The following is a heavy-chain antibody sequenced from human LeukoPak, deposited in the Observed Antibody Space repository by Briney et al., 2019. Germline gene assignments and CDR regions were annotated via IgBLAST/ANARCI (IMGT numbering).Heavy chain of an antibody. V-gene: IGHV4-59*01. CDR2: IYYSGST. D-gene: IGHD5-18*01. CDR3: ARDRGYSYGKNWFDP. J-gene: IGHJ5*02. CDR1: GGSISSYY. Sequence: SETLSLTCTVSGGSISSYYWSWIRRPPGKGLEWIGYIYYSGSTNYNPSLKSRVTISVNTSTNQFSLKLSSVTAADTAVYYCARDRGYSYGKNWFDPWGQGTLVTVSS.